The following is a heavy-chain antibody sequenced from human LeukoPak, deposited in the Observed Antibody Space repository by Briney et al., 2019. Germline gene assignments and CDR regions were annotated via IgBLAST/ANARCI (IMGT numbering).Heavy chain of an antibody. J-gene: IGHJ4*02. CDR1: GFTFSRYA. Sequence: GGSLRLSCAASGFTFSRYAMSWVRQAPGKGLEWVSAISGSGGSTYYADSVKGRFTISRDNSKNTLYLQMNSLRAEDTAVYYCAKDRARITMVRGVFDYWGQGTLVTVSS. V-gene: IGHV3-23*01. CDR3: AKDRARITMVRGVFDY. D-gene: IGHD3-10*01. CDR2: ISGSGGST.